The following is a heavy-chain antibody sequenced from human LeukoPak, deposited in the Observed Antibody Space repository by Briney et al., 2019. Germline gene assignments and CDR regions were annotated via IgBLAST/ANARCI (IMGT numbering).Heavy chain of an antibody. Sequence: SETLSLSCTVSGASISSYYLSWIRQSPGKGLEWIGYIFHSGSDYNPSLKSRVTISIDTSKNQFSLKLSSVTAADTAFYYCARDTSWFTGYDGGLDYWGQGTQVAVSS. J-gene: IGHJ4*02. D-gene: IGHD5-12*01. CDR3: ARDTSWFTGYDGGLDY. CDR1: GASISSYY. CDR2: IFHSGS. V-gene: IGHV4-59*01.